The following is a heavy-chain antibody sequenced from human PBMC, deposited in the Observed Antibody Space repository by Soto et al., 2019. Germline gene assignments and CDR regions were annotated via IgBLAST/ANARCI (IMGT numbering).Heavy chain of an antibody. CDR3: AKAIRFTFTTGYYMDV. V-gene: IGHV3-23*01. J-gene: IGHJ6*03. D-gene: IGHD3-16*01. CDR1: GFTVSSYA. Sequence: EVQLLESGGGLVQPGGSLRLSCAASGFTVSSYAMSWVRQAPGKGLEWVSVISGSGSTYSADSVKGRFTISRDSSKNTVYLQMNILRAEDTAVYYSAKAIRFTFTTGYYMDVWGRGTTVTVSS. CDR2: ISGSGST.